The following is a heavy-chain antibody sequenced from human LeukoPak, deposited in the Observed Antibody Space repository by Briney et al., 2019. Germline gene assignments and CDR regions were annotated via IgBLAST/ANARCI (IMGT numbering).Heavy chain of an antibody. V-gene: IGHV1-18*01. Sequence: GASVKVSCKASGYTFTSYGISWVRQAPGQGLEWMGWISAYNGNTNYAQKLQGRVTMTTDTSTSTAYMGLRSLRSDDTAVYYCARVTGNYGSGSYGDYWGQGTLVTVSS. CDR1: GYTFTSYG. D-gene: IGHD3-10*01. J-gene: IGHJ4*02. CDR2: ISAYNGNT. CDR3: ARVTGNYGSGSYGDY.